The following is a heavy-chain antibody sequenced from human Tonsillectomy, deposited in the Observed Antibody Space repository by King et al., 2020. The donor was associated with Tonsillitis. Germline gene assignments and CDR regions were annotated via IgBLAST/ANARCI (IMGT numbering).Heavy chain of an antibody. CDR3: ARDQAYTSFDY. V-gene: IGHV3-7*04. CDR1: EFTFSGSW. J-gene: IGHJ4*02. CDR2: IRPDGSEK. Sequence: QLVQSGGGLVQPGGSLKLSCAASEFTFSGSWMTWIRQAPGKGLQWVATIRPDGSEKYYADSVKGRFTVSRDNAKNSLDLQMNSLRSEDTALYYCARDQAYTSFDYWGQGTLVTVSS. D-gene: IGHD6-19*01.